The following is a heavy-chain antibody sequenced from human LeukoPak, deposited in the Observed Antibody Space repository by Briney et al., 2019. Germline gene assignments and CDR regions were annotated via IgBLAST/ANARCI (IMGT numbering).Heavy chain of an antibody. Sequence: SETLSLTCTVSGGSISSSSYYWSWIRQPPGKGLEWIGEINHSGSTNYNPSLKSRVTISVDTSKNQFSLKLSSVTAADTAVYYCASRPRYYGSGSYRIDYWGQGTLVTVSS. D-gene: IGHD3-10*01. CDR1: GGSISSSSYY. CDR3: ASRPRYYGSGSYRIDY. CDR2: INHSGST. J-gene: IGHJ4*02. V-gene: IGHV4-39*07.